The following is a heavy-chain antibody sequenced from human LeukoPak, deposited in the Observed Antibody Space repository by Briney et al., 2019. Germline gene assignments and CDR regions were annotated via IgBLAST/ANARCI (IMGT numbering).Heavy chain of an antibody. CDR1: GFTFDDYA. CDR2: ISGDGGST. D-gene: IGHD3-22*01. Sequence: GGSLRLSCAASGFTFDDYAMHWVRQAPGKGLEWVSLISGDGGSTYYADSVKGRFTISRDNSKNSLYLQMNNLRAEDTAIYYCAKDNRGTIVVVTPYYFDYWGQGTLVTVSS. J-gene: IGHJ4*02. CDR3: AKDNRGTIVVVTPYYFDY. V-gene: IGHV3-43*02.